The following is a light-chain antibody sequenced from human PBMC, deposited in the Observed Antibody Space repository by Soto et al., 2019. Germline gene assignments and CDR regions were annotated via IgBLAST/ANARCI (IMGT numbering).Light chain of an antibody. V-gene: IGLV2-14*01. CDR2: DVS. CDR1: SSDIGGYNY. CDR3: SSYTSSSTLEV. Sequence: QSVLTQPASVSGSPGQSITISCTGPSSDIGGYNYVSWYQQYPGKSPKVMIYDVSNRPSGVSNRFTGSKSGNTASLTISGLQDEDEADYYCSSYTSSSTLEVFGTGTKLTVL. J-gene: IGLJ1*01.